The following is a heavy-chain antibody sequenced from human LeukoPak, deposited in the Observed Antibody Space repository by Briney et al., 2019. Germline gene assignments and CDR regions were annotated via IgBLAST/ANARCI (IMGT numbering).Heavy chain of an antibody. J-gene: IGHJ5*02. CDR2: ISYDGRDK. Sequence: PGGSLRLSCAASGFTFSSYAMHWVRQGPGKGLEWVAVISYDGRDKYYADSVKGRFTISRDNSENTLYLQMNSLRPEDTAVYYCARIPKRGYSQSTGGKFDPWGQGTLVTVSS. CDR3: ARIPKRGYSQSTGGKFDP. CDR1: GFTFSSYA. V-gene: IGHV3-30*04. D-gene: IGHD5-18*01.